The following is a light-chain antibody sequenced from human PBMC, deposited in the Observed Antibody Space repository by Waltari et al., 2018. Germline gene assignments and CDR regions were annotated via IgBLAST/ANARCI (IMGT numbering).Light chain of an antibody. Sequence: QSALTQPRSVSGSPGQSVTISCSGTSSDVGSYNFVSWYQQHPVNAPKLLSYAVVKRPSGVPDRFSGSKSGNTASLTISGLHTEDESDYYCCSYAGSYTFVFGGGTQLTVL. CDR1: SSDVGSYNF. V-gene: IGLV2-11*01. CDR2: AVV. CDR3: CSYAGSYTFV. J-gene: IGLJ7*01.